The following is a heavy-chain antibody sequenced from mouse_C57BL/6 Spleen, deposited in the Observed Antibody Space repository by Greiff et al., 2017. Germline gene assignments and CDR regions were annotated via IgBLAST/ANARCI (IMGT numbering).Heavy chain of an antibody. J-gene: IGHJ1*03. Sequence: VQLQQPGAELVRPGSSVKLSCKASGYTFTSYWMHWVKQRPIQGLEWIGNIDPSDSETHYNQKFKDKATLTVDKSSSPAYMQLSSLTSEDSAVYYCARWDYYGSKDVWGTGTTVTVSS. CDR1: GYTFTSYW. CDR2: IDPSDSET. D-gene: IGHD1-1*01. CDR3: ARWDYYGSKDV. V-gene: IGHV1-52*01.